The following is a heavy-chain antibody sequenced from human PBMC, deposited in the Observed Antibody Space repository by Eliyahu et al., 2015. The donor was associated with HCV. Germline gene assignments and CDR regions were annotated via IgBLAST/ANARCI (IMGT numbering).Heavy chain of an antibody. CDR3: AREAGEDHYDNSGYFTLWLSHGMDV. D-gene: IGHD3-22*01. CDR2: IKKDGTVK. J-gene: IGHJ6*02. Sequence: QLAESGGGLVQPGGSLXLSGGVSXLXFRXFWMSWVRQLPGKGLEWMASIKKDGTVKYYADSVKGRFTVSRDNVNNSLFLHMGALRVEDTAVYYCAREAGEDHYDNSGYFTLWLSHGMDVWGQGTAVIVSS. V-gene: IGHV3-7*03. CDR1: XLXFRXFW.